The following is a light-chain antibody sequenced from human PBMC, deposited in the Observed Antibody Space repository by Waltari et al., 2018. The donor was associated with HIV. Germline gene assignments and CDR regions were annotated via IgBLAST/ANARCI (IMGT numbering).Light chain of an antibody. J-gene: IGKJ4*01. CDR2: WAS. Sequence: DIVMTQSQDSLTLSLGETATINCKSNRSLLHPPINKNYLAWYQQKPGQAPHLLFYWASTRERGDPERLIGTGSVADFTLIIPNVQADHVAIYFCHQYFSVFPVTFGGGTKVEIE. CDR1: RSLLHPPINKNY. V-gene: IGKV4-1*01. CDR3: HQYFSVFPVT.